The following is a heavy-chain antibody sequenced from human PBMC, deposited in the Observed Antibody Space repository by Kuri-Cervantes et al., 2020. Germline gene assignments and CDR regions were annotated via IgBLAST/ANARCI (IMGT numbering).Heavy chain of an antibody. CDR3: ARLPDLGGSLGY. D-gene: IGHD3-16*01. CDR1: GFTFSDHY. CDR2: ISSSSSYI. V-gene: IGHV3-21*01. J-gene: IGHJ4*02. Sequence: GGSLRLSCAASGFTFSDHYMDWVRQAPGKGLEWVSSISSSSSYIYYADSVKGRFTISRDNAKNSLYLQMNSLRAEDTAVYYCARLPDLGGSLGYWGQGTLVTVSS.